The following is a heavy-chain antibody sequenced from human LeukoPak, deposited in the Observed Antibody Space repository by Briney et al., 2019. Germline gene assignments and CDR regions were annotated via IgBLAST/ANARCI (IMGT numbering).Heavy chain of an antibody. CDR1: GFTLSSYA. V-gene: IGHV3-30*04. CDR3: AREKHSRIFGEVIRSPLRNYFDY. J-gene: IGHJ4*02. CDR2: ISYDGSNR. Sequence: GGSLRLSCTASGFTLSSYAMHWVRQPPGKGLEWVAVISYDGSNRYYADSVKGRFTISRDSSKITLYLQMNSLRAEDTAVYYCAREKHSRIFGEVIRSPLRNYFDYWGQGTLVTVSS. D-gene: IGHD3-3*01.